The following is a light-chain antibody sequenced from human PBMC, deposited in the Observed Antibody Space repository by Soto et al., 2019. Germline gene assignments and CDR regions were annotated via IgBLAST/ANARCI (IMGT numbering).Light chain of an antibody. Sequence: EFVLTQSPGTLSLSPGEKATLSCRASQTVRNNYLAWYQQKPGQAPRPLIYGISNRASGIPDRFSGSGSGTDFTLTISRLEPEDFAVYYCHQYGSSWTFGQGTKV. CDR1: QTVRNNY. CDR2: GIS. CDR3: HQYGSSWT. J-gene: IGKJ1*01. V-gene: IGKV3-20*01.